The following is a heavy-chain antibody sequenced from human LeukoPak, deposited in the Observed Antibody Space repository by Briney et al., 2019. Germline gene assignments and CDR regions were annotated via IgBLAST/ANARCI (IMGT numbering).Heavy chain of an antibody. CDR2: IIPIFGTA. CDR3: ARSRDGYNYYYYYYYMDV. V-gene: IGHV1-69*05. J-gene: IGHJ6*03. CDR1: GGTFSSYA. D-gene: IGHD5-24*01. Sequence: SVKVSCKASGGTFSSYAISWVRQAPGQGLEWMGGIIPIFGTANYAQRFQGRVTITTDESTSTAYMELSSLRSEDTAVYYCARSRDGYNYYYYYYYMDVWGKGTTVTVSS.